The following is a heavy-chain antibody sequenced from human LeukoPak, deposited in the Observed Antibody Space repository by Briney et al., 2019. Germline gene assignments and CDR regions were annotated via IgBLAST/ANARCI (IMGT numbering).Heavy chain of an antibody. J-gene: IGHJ4*02. CDR1: GFTNNTNH. D-gene: IGHD3-3*01. CDR2: INNDDTT. Sequence: GESLSLSCAASGFTNNTNHMSWVRQAPGKGLEWVSIINNDDTTYYADSVRGRFTISRDNSKDTLYLQVNSLRVEDTAVYYCTRSTAWSRWDYWGPGTLVTVSS. CDR3: TRSTAWSRWDY. V-gene: IGHV3-66*01.